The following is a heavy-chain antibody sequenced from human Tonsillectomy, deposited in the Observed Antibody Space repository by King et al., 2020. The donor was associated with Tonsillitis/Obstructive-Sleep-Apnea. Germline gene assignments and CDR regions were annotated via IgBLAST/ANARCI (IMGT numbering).Heavy chain of an antibody. V-gene: IGHV6-1*01. CDR1: GDSVSTNSAA. J-gene: IGHJ3*02. CDR2: TYYRSTWYT. Sequence: VRLQQSGPGLVKPSQTLSLTCAISGDSVSTNSAAWNWLRQSPSRGLEWLGRTYYRSTWYTDYAVSVKSRITINPDTSKNQFSLQLRSVTPEDTALYFCARVYYYDSSGYYSTDHDAFDIWGQGTMVTVSS. CDR3: ARVYYYDSSGYYSTDHDAFDI. D-gene: IGHD3-22*01.